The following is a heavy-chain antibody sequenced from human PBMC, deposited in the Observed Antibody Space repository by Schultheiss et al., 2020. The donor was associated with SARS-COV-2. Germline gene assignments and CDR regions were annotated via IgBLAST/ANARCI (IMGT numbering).Heavy chain of an antibody. CDR1: GFTFSTYA. V-gene: IGHV3-23*01. CDR3: AKDLRQQLVRTGGY. J-gene: IGHJ4*02. Sequence: GESLKISCAASGFTFSTYAMNWVRQAPGKGLEWVSTISDSGGSTYYADSVKGRFTISRDNSKNTLYLQMNSLRAEDTAVYYCAKDLRQQLVRTGGYWGQGTLVTVSS. CDR2: ISDSGGST. D-gene: IGHD6-6*01.